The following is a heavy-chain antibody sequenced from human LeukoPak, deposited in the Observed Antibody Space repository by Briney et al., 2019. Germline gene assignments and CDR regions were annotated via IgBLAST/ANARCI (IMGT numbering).Heavy chain of an antibody. CDR2: IKQDGSEK. CDR1: GFTFSSYW. J-gene: IGHJ4*02. Sequence: PGGSLRLSCAASGFTFSSYWMSWVRQAPGKGLEWVANIKQDGSEKYYVDSVKGRFTISGDNAKNSLYLQMNSLRAEDTAVYYCARDLLYCSGGSCYNDYWGQGTLVTVSS. D-gene: IGHD2-15*01. V-gene: IGHV3-7*01. CDR3: ARDLLYCSGGSCYNDY.